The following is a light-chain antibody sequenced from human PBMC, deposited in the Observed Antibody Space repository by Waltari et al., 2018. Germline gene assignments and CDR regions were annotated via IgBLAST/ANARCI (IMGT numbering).Light chain of an antibody. V-gene: IGKV3-20*01. CDR3: QKYGTRPAT. J-gene: IGKJ1*01. CDR2: DAT. Sequence: EIVLTQSPASLSLSPGDRATLSCRASKSVGRTLAWYQQRPGQAPRLLIYDATSRATSIPDRFSGSGSGTDFSLTIRRLEPEDFAVYYCQKYGTRPATFGQGTKVEVK. CDR1: KSVGRT.